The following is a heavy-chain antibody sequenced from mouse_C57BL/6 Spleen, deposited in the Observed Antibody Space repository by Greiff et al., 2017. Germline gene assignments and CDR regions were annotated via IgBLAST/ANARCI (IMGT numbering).Heavy chain of an antibody. CDR1: GYTFTSYW. V-gene: IGHV1-50*01. CDR3: ARGGGNLAWFAY. J-gene: IGHJ3*01. Sequence: QVQLQQSGAELVKPGASVKLSCKASGYTFTSYWMQWVKQRPGQGLEWIGEIDPSDSYTNYNQKFKGKATLTVDTSSSTAYLQLSSLTSEDSAVYYCARGGGNLAWFAYWGQGTLVTVSA. D-gene: IGHD1-1*02. CDR2: IDPSDSYT.